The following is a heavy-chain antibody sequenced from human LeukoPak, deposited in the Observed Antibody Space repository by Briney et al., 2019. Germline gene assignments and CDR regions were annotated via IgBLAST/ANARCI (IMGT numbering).Heavy chain of an antibody. V-gene: IGHV4-59*01. Sequence: SETLSLTCTVSGGSISSYYWSWIRQPPGRGLEWIGYIYYSGSTNYNPSLKSRVTISVDTSKSQFSLKLSSVTAADTAVYYCARGTTVTFDYWGQGTLVTVSS. CDR3: ARGTTVTFDY. J-gene: IGHJ4*02. D-gene: IGHD4-17*01. CDR2: IYYSGST. CDR1: GGSISSYY.